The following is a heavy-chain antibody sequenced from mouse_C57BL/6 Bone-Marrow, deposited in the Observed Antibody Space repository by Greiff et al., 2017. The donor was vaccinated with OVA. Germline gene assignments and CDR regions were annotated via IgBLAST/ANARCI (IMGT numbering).Heavy chain of an antibody. V-gene: IGHV14-4*01. CDR3: TTEGYGNPKEY. CDR1: GFNIKDDY. Sequence: EVQLQQSGAELVRPGASVKLSCTASGFNIKDDYMHWVKPRPEQGLEWIGWIYPENGDTEYASKFQGKATITADTSSNTAYLQLSSLTSEDTAVYYCTTEGYGNPKEYWGQGTTLTVSS. CDR2: IYPENGDT. J-gene: IGHJ2*01. D-gene: IGHD2-1*01.